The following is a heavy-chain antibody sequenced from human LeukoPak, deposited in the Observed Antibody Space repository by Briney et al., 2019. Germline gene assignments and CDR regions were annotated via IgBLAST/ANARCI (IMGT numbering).Heavy chain of an antibody. Sequence: SGGSLRLSCAASGFTFSNYAMSWVRQAPGKGLDWVSAILGSGGSTYYADSVKGRFTVSRDNSRSTLYLRMKSLRAEDTALYYCAKWGDYDVLTGYYVPDYWGQGTRVTVSS. D-gene: IGHD3-9*01. J-gene: IGHJ4*02. V-gene: IGHV3-23*01. CDR1: GFTFSNYA. CDR2: ILGSGGST. CDR3: AKWGDYDVLTGYYVPDY.